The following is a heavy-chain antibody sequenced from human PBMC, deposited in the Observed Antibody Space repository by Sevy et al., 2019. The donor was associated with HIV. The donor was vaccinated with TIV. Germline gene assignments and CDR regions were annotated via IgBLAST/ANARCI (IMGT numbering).Heavy chain of an antibody. J-gene: IGHJ5*02. V-gene: IGHV4-59*01. Sequence: SETLSLTCTVSGGSISSYYWSWIRQPPGKGLEWIGYIYYSGSTNYNPSLKRRVTISVDTSKNQFSLKLSSVTAADTAVYYCARGRKWFDPWGQGTLVTVSS. CDR3: ARGRKWFDP. CDR1: GGSISSYY. CDR2: IYYSGST.